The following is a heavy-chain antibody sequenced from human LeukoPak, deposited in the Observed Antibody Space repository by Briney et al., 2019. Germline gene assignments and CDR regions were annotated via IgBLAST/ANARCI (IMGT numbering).Heavy chain of an antibody. V-gene: IGHV4-59*01. D-gene: IGHD3-10*01. CDR2: IYYSGST. CDR3: ARRMVVDSGRNYYYYGMDV. J-gene: IGHJ6*04. Sequence: SETLSLTCTVSGGSISSYYWSWIRQLPGKGLEWIGYIYYSGSTNYNPSLKSRVTISVDTSKNQFSLKLSSVTAADTAVYYCARRMVVDSGRNYYYYGMDVWGKGTTVTVSS. CDR1: GGSISSYY.